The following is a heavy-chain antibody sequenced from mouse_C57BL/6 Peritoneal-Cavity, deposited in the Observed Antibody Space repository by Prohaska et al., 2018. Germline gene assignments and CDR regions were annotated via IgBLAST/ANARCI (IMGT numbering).Heavy chain of an antibody. J-gene: IGHJ1*03. CDR3: ARGGYSWYFDV. CDR2: MSDGGSYT. CDR1: GFTFSSYT. Sequence: EVQLVESGGGLVKPGGSLKLSCAASGFTFSSYTMSWVRQTPEKRLEWVATMSDGGSYTYYPDNVKVRFTISRDNAKNNLYLQMSHLKSEDTAMYYCARGGYSWYFDVWGTGTTVTVSS. D-gene: IGHD2-3*01. V-gene: IGHV5-4*01.